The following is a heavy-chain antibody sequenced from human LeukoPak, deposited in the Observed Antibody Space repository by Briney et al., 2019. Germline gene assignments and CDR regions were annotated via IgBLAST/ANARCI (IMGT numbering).Heavy chain of an antibody. CDR2: ISSSGSTI. CDR3: ARDGCSSTSCYTHYFQD. Sequence: GGSLRLSCAASGFTFSDCYMSWIRQAPGKGLEWVSYISSSGSTIYYADSVKGRFTISRDNAKNSLYLQMNSLRAEDTAVYYCARDGCSSTSCYTHYFQDWGQGTLVTVSS. J-gene: IGHJ1*01. CDR1: GFTFSDCY. V-gene: IGHV3-11*04. D-gene: IGHD2-2*02.